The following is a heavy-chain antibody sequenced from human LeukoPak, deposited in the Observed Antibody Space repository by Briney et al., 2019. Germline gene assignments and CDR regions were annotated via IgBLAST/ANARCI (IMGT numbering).Heavy chain of an antibody. Sequence: PGGSLRLACAASGFTFSSYWMTWVRQAPGKGLEWVANIKQDGSEKFYVDSVKGRFTISRDNAKNSLHLQMNSLRAEDTAVYYCARDQWLGYFDYWGQGTLVTVSS. CDR2: IKQDGSEK. CDR3: ARDQWLGYFDY. V-gene: IGHV3-7*01. J-gene: IGHJ4*02. D-gene: IGHD6-19*01. CDR1: GFTFSSYW.